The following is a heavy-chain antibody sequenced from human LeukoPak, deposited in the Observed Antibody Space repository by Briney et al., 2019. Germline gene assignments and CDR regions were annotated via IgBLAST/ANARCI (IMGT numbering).Heavy chain of an antibody. CDR1: GGYMSSYY. Sequence: PSETLSLTCTVSGGYMSSYYWSWIRQPPGKGLEWIGYISYSGGTNYNPSLKSRVTISIDTSKNQFSLKLSSVTAPDTSVDFFPGGLTRWYHAPDGFDVWGQGTRVTVSS. D-gene: IGHD2-15*01. CDR2: ISYSGGT. CDR3: PGGLTRWYHAPDGFDV. J-gene: IGHJ3*01. V-gene: IGHV4-59*12.